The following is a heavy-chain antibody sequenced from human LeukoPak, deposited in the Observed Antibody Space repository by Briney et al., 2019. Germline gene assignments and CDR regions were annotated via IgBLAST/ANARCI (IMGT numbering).Heavy chain of an antibody. J-gene: IGHJ4*02. Sequence: GASVKVSCKASGYTFTSYGISWVRQAPGQGLEWMGWIISYNGNTDYAQILQGRVTMTTDTSTSTAYMELSRLRSDDTAVYYCARPRLTGDPRYYFDYWGQGTLVTVSS. CDR2: IISYNGNT. CDR1: GYTFTSYG. D-gene: IGHD7-27*01. V-gene: IGHV1-18*01. CDR3: ARPRLTGDPRYYFDY.